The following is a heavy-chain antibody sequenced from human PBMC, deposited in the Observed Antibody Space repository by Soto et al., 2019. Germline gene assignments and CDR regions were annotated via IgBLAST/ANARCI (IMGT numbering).Heavy chain of an antibody. V-gene: IGHV4-39*01. Sequence: QLQLQESGPGLVKPSETLSLTCTVSGGSISSSSYYWGWIRQPPGKGLEWIGSIYYSGSTYYNPSLKSRVPISVDTSKNQFSLKLSSVPAADTAVYYCARHFYYGDYRGYWGQGTLVTVSS. D-gene: IGHD4-17*01. J-gene: IGHJ4*02. CDR3: ARHFYYGDYRGY. CDR2: IYYSGST. CDR1: GGSISSSSYY.